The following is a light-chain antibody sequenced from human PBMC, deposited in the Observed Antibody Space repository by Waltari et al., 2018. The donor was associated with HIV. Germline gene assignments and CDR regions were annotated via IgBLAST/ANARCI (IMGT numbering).Light chain of an antibody. CDR1: SSDVGGYNY. Sequence: QSALTQPASVSGSPGQSITISCTGTSSDVGGYNYVSWYQQHPGKAPKLMIYDGSNRPSGVSNRFSGAESGNTASLTISGLQAEDEADYYCSSYTSSSTLVFGTGTKVTVL. CDR2: DGS. CDR3: SSYTSSSTLV. J-gene: IGLJ1*01. V-gene: IGLV2-14*03.